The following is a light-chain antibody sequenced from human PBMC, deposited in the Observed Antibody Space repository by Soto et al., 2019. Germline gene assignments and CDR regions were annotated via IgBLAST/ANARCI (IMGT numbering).Light chain of an antibody. CDR1: QGISTW. V-gene: IGKV1-12*01. CDR3: QQGDSFPLT. Sequence: DIQMTQSPSSVSASVGDRVTITCRASQGISTWLAWFQQKPGEAPRLLIYTASTLHSGVPSGFSGSGSGTDFTLTISSLQPEDFATYYCQQGDSFPLTFGGGTKVEIK. J-gene: IGKJ4*01. CDR2: TAS.